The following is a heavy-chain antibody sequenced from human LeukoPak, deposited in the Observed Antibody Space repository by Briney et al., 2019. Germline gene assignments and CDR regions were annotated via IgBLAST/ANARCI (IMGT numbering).Heavy chain of an antibody. V-gene: IGHV3-23*01. CDR1: GFTFSSYA. CDR2: ISGSGGDT. CDR3: AEGAAGTLVGHYFDS. Sequence: GGSLRLSCAASGFTFSSYAMSWVRQAPGKGLEWVSSISGSGGDTHYADSVKGRFSISRDNSKNTLYVQMNSLGAEDTAVYYCAEGAAGTLVGHYFDSWGQGTLVTVSS. D-gene: IGHD2-21*01. J-gene: IGHJ4*02.